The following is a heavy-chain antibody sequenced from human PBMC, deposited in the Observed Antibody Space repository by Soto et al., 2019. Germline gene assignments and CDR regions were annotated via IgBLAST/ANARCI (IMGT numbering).Heavy chain of an antibody. CDR1: GFTFGSYG. D-gene: IGHD1-26*01. V-gene: IGHV3-30*18. CDR2: ISYDGSNK. CDR3: AKCRYRGYYGMDV. Sequence: GGSLRLSCAASGFTFGSYGMHWVRQAPGKGLEWVAVISYDGSNKYYADSVKGRFTISRDNSKNTPYLQMNSLRAEDTAVYYCAKCRYRGYYGMDVWGQGTTVT. J-gene: IGHJ6*02.